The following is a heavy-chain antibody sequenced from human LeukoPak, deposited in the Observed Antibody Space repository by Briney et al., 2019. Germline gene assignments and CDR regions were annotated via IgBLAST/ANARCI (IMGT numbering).Heavy chain of an antibody. D-gene: IGHD2-2*01. CDR1: GFTFSSYW. CDR2: INSDGSIT. J-gene: IGHJ4*02. Sequence: GGSLRLSCVGSGFTFSSYWMHWVRQAPGKGLVWVSRINSDGSITTYADSVRGRFTISRDNAKSTLYLQMSSLRAEDTAVYYCASSTQISKYADYWGQGALVTVSS. CDR3: ASSTQISKYADY. V-gene: IGHV3-74*01.